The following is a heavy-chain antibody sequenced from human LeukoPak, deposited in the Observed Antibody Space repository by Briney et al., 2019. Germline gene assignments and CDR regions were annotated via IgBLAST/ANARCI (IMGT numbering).Heavy chain of an antibody. D-gene: IGHD5-18*01. CDR3: ARGRYGFDY. CDR2: ISGSGDET. Sequence: GGSLRLSCAASGFTFTTYAMTWVRQAPGKGLEWVSAISGSGDETYYADSVRGRFTISRDNSKNTLYLQMNSLRAEDTAVYYCARGRYGFDYWGQGTLVTVSS. J-gene: IGHJ4*02. CDR1: GFTFTTYA. V-gene: IGHV3-23*01.